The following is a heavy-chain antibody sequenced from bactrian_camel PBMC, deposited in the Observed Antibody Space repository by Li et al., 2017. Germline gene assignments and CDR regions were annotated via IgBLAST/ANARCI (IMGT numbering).Heavy chain of an antibody. J-gene: IGHJ4*01. CDR3: AADSADDQEDYVAFPESPCDDVYGY. CDR2: FYSDNGRT. D-gene: IGHD5*01. Sequence: HVQLVESGGGSVQAGGSLNVSCEASWKPTCMGWFLQAPGKEREPIASFYSDNGRTFYADSVRGRFTISREIYNDTIYLSMTSLKPEDTAMYFCAADSADDQEDYVAFPESPCDDVYGYWGQGT. V-gene: IGHV3-2*01. CDR1: WKPTC.